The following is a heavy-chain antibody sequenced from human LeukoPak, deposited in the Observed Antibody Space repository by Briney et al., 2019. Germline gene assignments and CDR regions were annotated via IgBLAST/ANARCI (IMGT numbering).Heavy chain of an antibody. CDR1: GFIFGDYY. CDR2: IRNSGTTT. D-gene: IGHD4-17*01. CDR3: ARGLDYGDAYEY. J-gene: IGHJ4*02. Sequence: PGGSLRLSCAASGFIFGDYYLSWFRQAPGKGLEWVSYIRNSGTTTYYADSVKGRFTNSRDNAENSLYLQMNSLRVEDTAVYYCARGLDYGDAYEYWGQGTLVTVSS. V-gene: IGHV3-11*01.